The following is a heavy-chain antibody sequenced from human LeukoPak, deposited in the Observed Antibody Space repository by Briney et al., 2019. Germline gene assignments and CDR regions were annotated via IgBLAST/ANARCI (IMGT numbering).Heavy chain of an antibody. D-gene: IGHD3-16*02. CDR3: ARGDYDYVWGSYRHDAFDI. CDR2: IYYSGST. Sequence: SETLSLTCTVSGGSISSYYWSWIRQPPGKGLEWIGYIYYSGSTNYNPSLKSRVTISVDTSKNQFSLKLSSVTAEDTAVYYCARGDYDYVWGSYRHDAFDIWGQGTMVTVSS. J-gene: IGHJ3*02. V-gene: IGHV4-59*01. CDR1: GGSISSYY.